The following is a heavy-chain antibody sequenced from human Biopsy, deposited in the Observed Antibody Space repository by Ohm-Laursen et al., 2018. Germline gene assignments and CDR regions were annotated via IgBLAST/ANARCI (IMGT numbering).Heavy chain of an antibody. V-gene: IGHV1-69*06. CDR1: GGTFSNYG. J-gene: IGHJ1*01. CDR2: NIPILGTG. D-gene: IGHD3-9*01. CDR3: ATKLTGYFHH. Sequence: SVKVSCKAPGGTFSNYGVNWVRQAPGQGLEWLGGNIPILGTGNYAQKFQDRVTVAADTSTNTATMELRSLRSDDTAVYYCATKLTGYFHHWGQGTLVIVSS.